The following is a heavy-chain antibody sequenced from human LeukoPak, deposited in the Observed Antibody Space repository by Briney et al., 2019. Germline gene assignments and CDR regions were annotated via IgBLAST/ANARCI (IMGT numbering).Heavy chain of an antibody. CDR3: AREEAGIAAAGAPYYHYYYMDV. CDR1: GYTFTGYY. Sequence: ASVKVSCKASGYTFTGYYMHWVRQAPGQGLEWMGWINPNSGGTNYAQKFQGRVTMTRDTSISTAYMELSRLRSDDTAVYYCAREEAGIAAAGAPYYHYYYMDVWGKGTTVTVSS. D-gene: IGHD6-13*01. V-gene: IGHV1-2*02. CDR2: INPNSGGT. J-gene: IGHJ6*03.